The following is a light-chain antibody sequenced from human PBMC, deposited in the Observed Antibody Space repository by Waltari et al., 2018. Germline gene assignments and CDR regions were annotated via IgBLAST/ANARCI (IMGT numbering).Light chain of an antibody. Sequence: DIQMTQSPSSLSASVGDRVTITCRASQSISSYLNWYQQKPGTAPKLLIYAASSLQSGVPSRFSGSGSGTDFTLTISSLQPEDFATYYCQQSYSILYTFGQGTKLEIK. V-gene: IGKV1-39*01. J-gene: IGKJ2*01. CDR1: QSISSY. CDR3: QQSYSILYT. CDR2: AAS.